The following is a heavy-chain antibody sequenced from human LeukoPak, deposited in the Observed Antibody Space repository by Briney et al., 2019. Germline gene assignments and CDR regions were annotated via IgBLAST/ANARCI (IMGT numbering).Heavy chain of an antibody. CDR3: ARSTGSLWFGELLSAPDY. J-gene: IGHJ4*02. D-gene: IGHD3-10*01. V-gene: IGHV4-39*01. CDR2: IYYSGST. CDR1: GGSISSSSYY. Sequence: SETLSLTCTVSGGSISSSSYYWGWIRQPPGKGLEWIGSIYYSGSTYYNPPLKSRVTISVDTSKNQFSLKLSSVTAADTAVYYCARSTGSLWFGELLSAPDYWGQGTLVTVSS.